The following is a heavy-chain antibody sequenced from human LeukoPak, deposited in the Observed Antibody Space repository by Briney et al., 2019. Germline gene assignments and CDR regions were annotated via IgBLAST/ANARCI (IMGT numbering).Heavy chain of an antibody. CDR3: ARVGLDLRFSSAFDY. CDR1: GASISSGDFF. D-gene: IGHD3-3*01. CDR2: IYYSGST. Sequence: SETLSLTCTVSGASISSGDFFWSWIRQPPGKGLVWIGYIYYSGSTSSNPSLRSRMTISVDTSKNQFSLRLRSVTAADTAVYYCARVGLDLRFSSAFDYWGQGTLVTVSS. J-gene: IGHJ4*02. V-gene: IGHV4-30-4*08.